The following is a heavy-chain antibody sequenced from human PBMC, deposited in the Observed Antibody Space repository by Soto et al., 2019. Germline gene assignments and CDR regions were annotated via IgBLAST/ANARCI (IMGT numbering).Heavy chain of an antibody. V-gene: IGHV5-10-1*01. J-gene: IGHJ6*02. Sequence: RGESLKISCKGSGHSFTTYWIGWVRQMPGKGLEWMGRIDPSDSYTNYSPSFQGHVTISADKSISTAYLQWSSLKASDTAMYYCASSPRGYCSSTSCRELGNYYGMDVWGQGTTVTVSS. CDR2: IDPSDSYT. CDR3: ASSPRGYCSSTSCRELGNYYGMDV. D-gene: IGHD2-2*01. CDR1: GHSFTTYW.